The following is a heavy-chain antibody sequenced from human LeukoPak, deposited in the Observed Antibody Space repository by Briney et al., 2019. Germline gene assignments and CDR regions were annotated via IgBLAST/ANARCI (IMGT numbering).Heavy chain of an antibody. CDR3: ARRVGFYGSGSLNYFDP. Sequence: PGGSLRLSCAASGFTFSSYGMSWVRQAPGKGLEWIGSIFRTGSTYYSASLKSRVSISVDTSKNHIALKLTSVTAADTAVYFCARRVGFYGSGSLNYFDPWGQGILVSVSS. CDR2: IFRTGST. J-gene: IGHJ5*01. CDR1: GFTFSSYG. D-gene: IGHD3-10*01. V-gene: IGHV4-38-2*01.